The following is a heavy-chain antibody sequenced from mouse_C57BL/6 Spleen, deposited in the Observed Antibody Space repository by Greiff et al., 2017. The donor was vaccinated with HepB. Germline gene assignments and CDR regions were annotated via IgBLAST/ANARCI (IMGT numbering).Heavy chain of an antibody. Sequence: EVQLQESGPELVKPGASVKISCKASGYSFTGYYMNWVKQSPEKSLEWIGEINPSTGGTTYNQKFKAKATLTVDKSSSTAYMQLKSLTSEDSAVYYCARAYGSSYVDYYAMDYWGQGTSVTVSS. CDR2: INPSTGGT. CDR3: ARAYGSSYVDYYAMDY. D-gene: IGHD1-1*01. CDR1: GYSFTGYY. J-gene: IGHJ4*01. V-gene: IGHV1-42*01.